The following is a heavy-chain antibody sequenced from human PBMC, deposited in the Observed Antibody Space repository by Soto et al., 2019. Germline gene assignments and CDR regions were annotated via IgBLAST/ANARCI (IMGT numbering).Heavy chain of an antibody. CDR3: ARTMAHITMIVVVITSFDY. CDR1: GGSISSSNYY. Sequence: QLQLQESGPGLVKPSETLSLTCTVSGGSISSSNYYWGWIRQPPGKGLEWIGSIYYSGSTYHNPSLKGRVTISVDTSKNQFSLKLSSVTAADTAVYYCARTMAHITMIVVVITSFDYWGQGTLVTVSS. CDR2: IYYSGST. J-gene: IGHJ4*02. V-gene: IGHV4-39*01. D-gene: IGHD3-22*01.